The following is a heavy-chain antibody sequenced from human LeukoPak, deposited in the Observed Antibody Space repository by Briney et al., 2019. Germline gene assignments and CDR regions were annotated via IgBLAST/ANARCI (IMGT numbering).Heavy chain of an antibody. Sequence: GASVKASCKASGYTFTSYDINWVRQATGQGLEWMGWMNPNSGNTGYAQKFQGRVTMTRDTSISTAYMELSRLRSDDTAVYYCARDSTIFGVVIMGGRWFDPWGQGTLVTVSS. V-gene: IGHV1-8*01. CDR2: MNPNSGNT. CDR3: ARDSTIFGVVIMGGRWFDP. J-gene: IGHJ5*02. D-gene: IGHD3-3*01. CDR1: GYTFTSYD.